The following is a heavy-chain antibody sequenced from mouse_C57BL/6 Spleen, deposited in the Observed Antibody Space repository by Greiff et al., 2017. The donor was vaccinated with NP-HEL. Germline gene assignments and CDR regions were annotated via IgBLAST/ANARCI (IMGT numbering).Heavy chain of an antibody. CDR1: GFSFTSYG. D-gene: IGHD2-1*01. CDR2: IWGVGST. CDR3: DRIYRYAMDY. J-gene: IGHJ4*01. V-gene: IGHV2-6*01. Sequence: QVQLQQSGPGLVAPSQSLSITCTVSGFSFTSYGVDWVRQSPGKGLEWLGGIWGVGSTNYNSALKSRLSISKNKSKSQVFLKMNSLQTDGTAMYYCDRIYRYAMDYWGQGTSVTVSS.